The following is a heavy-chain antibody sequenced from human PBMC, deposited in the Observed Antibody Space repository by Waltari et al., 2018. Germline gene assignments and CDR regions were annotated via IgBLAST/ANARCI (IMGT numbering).Heavy chain of an antibody. Sequence: QVQLQQWGAGLLKPSETLSLTCAVYGGSFSGYYWSWIRQPPGKGLEWIGEINHSGSTNYNPSLKSRVTISVDTSKNQFSLKLSSVTAADTAVYYCARVGRQWLVPWYNWFDPWGQGTLVTVSS. V-gene: IGHV4-34*01. J-gene: IGHJ5*02. CDR3: ARVGRQWLVPWYNWFDP. D-gene: IGHD6-19*01. CDR1: GGSFSGYY. CDR2: INHSGST.